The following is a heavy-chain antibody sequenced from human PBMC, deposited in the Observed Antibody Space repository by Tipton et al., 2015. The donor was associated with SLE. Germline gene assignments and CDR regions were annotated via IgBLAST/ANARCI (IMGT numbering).Heavy chain of an antibody. CDR1: GESFNGYF. D-gene: IGHD3-9*01. CDR2: IIHSGVT. J-gene: IGHJ4*02. CDR3: VRHSSLTYYDILTGYYPPIDY. Sequence: TLSLTCAVSGESFNGYFWTWIRQPPGKGLEWIAEIIHSGVTNCNPSLKSRVTISVDTSKNQFSLKLSSVTAADTAVYYCVRHSSLTYYDILTGYYPPIDYWGQVTLVTASS. V-gene: IGHV4-34*12.